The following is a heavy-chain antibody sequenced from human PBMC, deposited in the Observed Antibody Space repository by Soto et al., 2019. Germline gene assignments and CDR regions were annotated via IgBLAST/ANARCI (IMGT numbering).Heavy chain of an antibody. CDR1: GGSISSGGYY. Sequence: QVQLQESGPGLVKPSQTLSLTCTVSGGSISSGGYYWSWIRQHPGKGLEWIGYIYYSGSTYYNPSLRHPGTISVDTSKNQFSLKLSSVTAADTAVYYCATYGSATYTPTTFDYWGQGTLVTVSS. D-gene: IGHD3-10*01. J-gene: IGHJ4*02. V-gene: IGHV4-31*01. CDR3: ATYGSATYTPTTFDY. CDR2: IYYSGST.